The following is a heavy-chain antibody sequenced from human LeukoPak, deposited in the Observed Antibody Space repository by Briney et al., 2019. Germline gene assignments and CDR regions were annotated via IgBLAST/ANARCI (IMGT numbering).Heavy chain of an antibody. CDR1: GASISSYC. CDR2: ICHSGST. Sequence: PSETLYLTCTVSGASISSYCWSWIRQSPGKGLEWIGHICHSGSTNNNPSLKSRVTISVDTSKNQFSLNLSSVTTADTAVYYCARRRNSWFDHWGQGILVTVSS. J-gene: IGHJ5*02. CDR3: ARRRNSWFDH. V-gene: IGHV4-59*01.